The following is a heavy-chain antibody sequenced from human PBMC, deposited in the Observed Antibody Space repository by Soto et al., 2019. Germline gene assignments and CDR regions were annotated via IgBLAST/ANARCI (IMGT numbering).Heavy chain of an antibody. CDR2: ISAYNGNT. CDR3: ARDRGSSWNRNWFDP. CDR1: GYTFTSYG. V-gene: IGHV1-18*01. D-gene: IGHD6-13*01. Sequence: ASVKVSCKASGYTFTSYGSSWVRQAPGQGLEWMGWISAYNGNTNYAQKLQGRVTMTTDTSTSTAYMELRSLRSDDTAVYYCARDRGSSWNRNWFDPWGQGTLVTVSS. J-gene: IGHJ5*02.